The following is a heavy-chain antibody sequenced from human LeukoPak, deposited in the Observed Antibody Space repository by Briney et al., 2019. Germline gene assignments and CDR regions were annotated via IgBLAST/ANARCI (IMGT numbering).Heavy chain of an antibody. J-gene: IGHJ5*02. Sequence: SETLSLTCTVSGGSISSGSYYWSWIRQPAGKGLEWIGRIYTSGSTNYNPSLKSRVTISVDTSKNQFSLKLSSVTAADTAVYYCARHRWIVGGTSWFDPWGQGTLVTVSS. CDR3: ARHRWIVGGTSWFDP. V-gene: IGHV4-61*02. CDR1: GGSISSGSYY. D-gene: IGHD1-26*01. CDR2: IYTSGST.